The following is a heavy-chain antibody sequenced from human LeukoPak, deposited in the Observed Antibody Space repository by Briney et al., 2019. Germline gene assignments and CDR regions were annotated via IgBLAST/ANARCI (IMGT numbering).Heavy chain of an antibody. Sequence: PGGSLRLSCAASGFAFNSQTMSWVRQAPGKGLEWIGEIYHTGSVNYNLSLESRVTISRDRSKNQFSLMLRSVTAADTAVYYCARHYDLWSGYNYWGQGLLVTVSS. CDR2: IYHTGSV. V-gene: IGHV4-4*02. CDR1: GFAFNSQT. CDR3: ARHYDLWSGYNY. J-gene: IGHJ4*02. D-gene: IGHD3-3*01.